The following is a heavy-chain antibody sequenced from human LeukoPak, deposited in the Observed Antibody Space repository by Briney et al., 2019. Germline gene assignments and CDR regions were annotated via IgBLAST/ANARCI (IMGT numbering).Heavy chain of an antibody. CDR2: ISGSGGST. Sequence: GGSLRLSCAASGFTFSSYAMSWVRQAPGEGLEWVSAISGSGGSTYYADSVKGRFTISRDNSKNTLYLQMNSLRAEDTAVYYCAKERSGIHSSGWYHWFDPWGQGTLVTVSS. D-gene: IGHD6-19*01. CDR1: GFTFSSYA. V-gene: IGHV3-23*01. J-gene: IGHJ5*02. CDR3: AKERSGIHSSGWYHWFDP.